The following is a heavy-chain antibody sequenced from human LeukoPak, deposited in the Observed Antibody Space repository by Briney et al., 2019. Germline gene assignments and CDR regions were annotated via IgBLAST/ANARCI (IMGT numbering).Heavy chain of an antibody. CDR2: ISDSGGKT. Sequence: GGSLRLSCAASGFTFSNYAMSWLRQAPGKGLEWVSVISDSGGKTYYADSVKGRFTISRDNAKNSLYLQMNSLRVEDTAVYYCARDKYGAYFDSWGQGTLVTVSS. D-gene: IGHD4-17*01. CDR3: ARDKYGAYFDS. CDR1: GFTFSNYA. J-gene: IGHJ4*02. V-gene: IGHV3-23*01.